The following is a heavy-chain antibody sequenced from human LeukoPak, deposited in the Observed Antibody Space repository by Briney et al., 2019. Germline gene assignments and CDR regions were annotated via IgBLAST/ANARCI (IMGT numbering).Heavy chain of an antibody. V-gene: IGHV4-61*02. Sequence: PSQTLSLTCTVSGGSISSGSYYWSWIRQPAGKGLEWIGRIYTSGSTYYNPSLKSRVTISVDTSKNQFSLKLSSVTAADTAVYYCARSVDRSWFDPWGQGTLVTVSS. CDR1: GGSISSGSYY. CDR2: IYTSGST. CDR3: ARSVDRSWFDP. J-gene: IGHJ5*02. D-gene: IGHD5-12*01.